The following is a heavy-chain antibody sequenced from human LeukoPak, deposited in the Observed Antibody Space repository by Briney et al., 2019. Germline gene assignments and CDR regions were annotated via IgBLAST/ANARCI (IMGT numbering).Heavy chain of an antibody. CDR2: INPSGGFT. V-gene: IGHV1-46*01. CDR1: GYSFSTHW. J-gene: IGHJ4*02. CDR3: TTESISSGYYYVHFDY. D-gene: IGHD3-22*01. Sequence: ASVKVSCKASGYSFSTHWMHWVRQAPGQGLEWMGIINPSGGFTSYAQKLQGRVTVTRDMSTSTVYMELSNLRSEDTAVYYCTTESISSGYYYVHFDYWGQGTLVTVSS.